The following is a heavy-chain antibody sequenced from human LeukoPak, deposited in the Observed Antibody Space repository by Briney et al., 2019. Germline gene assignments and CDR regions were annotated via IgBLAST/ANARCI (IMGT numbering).Heavy chain of an antibody. Sequence: PGGSLRLSCAASGFTFSSYIMNWVRQAPGKGLEWVSSISSSSSYIYYADSVKGRFTISRDNAKNSLYLQMNSLRAEDTAVYYCARDYDFWSGPLLGYWGQGTLVTVSS. CDR3: ARDYDFWSGPLLGY. CDR1: GFTFSSYI. J-gene: IGHJ4*02. D-gene: IGHD3-3*01. CDR2: ISSSSSYI. V-gene: IGHV3-21*01.